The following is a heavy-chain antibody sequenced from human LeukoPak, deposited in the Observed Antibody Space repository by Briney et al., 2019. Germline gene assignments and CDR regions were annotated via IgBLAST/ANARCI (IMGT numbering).Heavy chain of an antibody. V-gene: IGHV3-53*04. J-gene: IGHJ4*02. CDR1: GFTVSSNY. CDR2: IYSGGST. CDR3: ARERYCSSTSCYPFDY. D-gene: IGHD2-2*01. Sequence: GGSLRLSCAASGFTVSSNYMSWVRQAPGKGLEWVSVIYSGGSTYYADSVKGRFTISRHNSKNTLYLQMNSLRAEDTAVYYCARERYCSSTSCYPFDYWGQGTLVTVSS.